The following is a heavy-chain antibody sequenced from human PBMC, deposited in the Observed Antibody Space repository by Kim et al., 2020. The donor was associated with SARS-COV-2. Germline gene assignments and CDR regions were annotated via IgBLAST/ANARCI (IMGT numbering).Heavy chain of an antibody. CDR3: ARGISPSPSSVVKAYYFDY. Sequence: ASVKVSCKASGYTFTNYDVSWVRQAAGQGLEWMGWMNASSGNTGIAQRFQGRLTMTRNIYINTAYMELSSLRSDDTAVYYCARGISPSPSSVVKAYYFDYWGEGSLVTVSS. J-gene: IGHJ4*02. CDR2: MNASSGNT. CDR1: GYTFTNYD. D-gene: IGHD3-16*02. V-gene: IGHV1-8*01.